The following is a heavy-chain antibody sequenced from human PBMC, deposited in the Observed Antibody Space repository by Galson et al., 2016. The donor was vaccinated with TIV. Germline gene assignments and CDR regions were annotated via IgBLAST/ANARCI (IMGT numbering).Heavy chain of an antibody. D-gene: IGHD6-19*01. V-gene: IGHV3-30*04. J-gene: IGHJ4*02. CDR3: ARVGSTGWAHYFDY. CDR2: TTYDESQK. CDR1: GFTSRSYT. Sequence: SLRLSCAASGFTSRSYTMHWVRQAPGKGLEWVAVTTYDESQKYYADSVKGRFTISRDNSKNTLYLQMNSLTSEDTAVYYCARVGSTGWAHYFDYWGQGTLVTVSS.